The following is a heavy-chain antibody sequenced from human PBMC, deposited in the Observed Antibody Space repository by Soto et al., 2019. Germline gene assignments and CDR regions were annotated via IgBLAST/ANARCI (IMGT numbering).Heavy chain of an antibody. CDR2: IIPILGIA. CDR1: GYTFTSYC. D-gene: IGHD3-10*01. V-gene: IGHV1-69*04. Sequence: SSVKVSCKASGYTFTSYCIHWVRQAPGQGLEWMGRIIPILGIANYAQKFQGRVTITADKSTSTAYMELSSLRSEDTAVYYCGKDRAGSDFRAQGPLVPCSS. J-gene: IGHJ4*02. CDR3: GKDRAGSDF.